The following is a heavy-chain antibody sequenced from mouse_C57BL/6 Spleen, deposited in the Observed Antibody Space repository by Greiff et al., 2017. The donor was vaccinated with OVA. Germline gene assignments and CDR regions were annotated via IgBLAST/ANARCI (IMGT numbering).Heavy chain of an antibody. J-gene: IGHJ4*01. CDR3: ARQLFTTVVPMDY. D-gene: IGHD1-1*01. CDR1: GFTFSDYY. V-gene: IGHV5-12*01. CDR2: ISNGGGST. Sequence: EVMLVESGGGLVQPGGSLKLSCAASGFTFSDYYMYWVRQTPEKRLEWVAYISNGGGSTYYPDTVKGRFTISRDNAKNTLYLQMSRLKSEDTAVYYCARQLFTTVVPMDYWGQGTSVTVSS.